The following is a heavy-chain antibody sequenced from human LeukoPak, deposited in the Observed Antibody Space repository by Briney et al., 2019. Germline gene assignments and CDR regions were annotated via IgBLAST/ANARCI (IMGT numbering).Heavy chain of an antibody. V-gene: IGHV3-23*01. D-gene: IGHD6-13*01. CDR1: GFTFSSYA. J-gene: IGHJ4*02. CDR3: AKPVGEQLVLDY. Sequence: HSGGSLRLSCAASGFTFSSYAMSWIRQAPGKGLEWVSAISGSGGSTYYADSVKGRFTISRDNSKNTLYLQMNSLRAEDTAVYYCAKPVGEQLVLDYWGQGTLVTVSS. CDR2: ISGSGGST.